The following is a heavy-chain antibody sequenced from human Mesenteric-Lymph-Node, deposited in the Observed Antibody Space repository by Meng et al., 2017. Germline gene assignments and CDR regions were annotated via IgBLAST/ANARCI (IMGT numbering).Heavy chain of an antibody. CDR2: INHSGST. D-gene: IGHD6-13*01. CDR3: ARAPSAAAGGREDFKF. Sequence: SETLSLTCAVYGGSFSGYYWSWIRQPPGKGLEWIGEINHSGSTNYNPSLKSRVTTSVDTSKNQFSLKLSSVAAADTAVYYCARAPSAAAGGREDFKFWGQGRLVTVSS. J-gene: IGHJ4*02. CDR1: GGSFSGYY. V-gene: IGHV4-34*01.